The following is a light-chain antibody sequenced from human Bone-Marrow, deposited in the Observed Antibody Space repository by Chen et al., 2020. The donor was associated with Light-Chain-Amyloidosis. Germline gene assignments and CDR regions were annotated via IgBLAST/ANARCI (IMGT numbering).Light chain of an antibody. V-gene: IGLV2-14*01. J-gene: IGLJ1*01. CDR2: EVT. Sequence: QSALTQPASVSGSPGQSFTISCTGTSSYVGGDNHVSWYQQHPDKAPKLMIYEVTNRPSWVPDRFSGSKSDNTASLTISGLQTEDEADYFCSSYTITNTLVFGSGTRVTVL. CDR3: SSYTITNTLV. CDR1: SSYVGGDNH.